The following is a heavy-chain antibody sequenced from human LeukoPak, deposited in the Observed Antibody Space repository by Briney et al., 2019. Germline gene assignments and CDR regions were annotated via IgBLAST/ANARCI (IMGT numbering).Heavy chain of an antibody. D-gene: IGHD4-23*01. J-gene: IGHJ4*02. V-gene: IGHV3-23*01. CDR2: ISDGGVTT. CDR3: AKEKTTVITPGIDY. Sequence: GRSLRLSCAASGFTFSSYAMSWVRQAPGKGLEWVSAISDGGVTTYYADSVKSRFTISRDNSKNTVHLQMNSLRAEDTAVYYCAKEKTTVITPGIDYWGQGTLVTVSS. CDR1: GFTFSSYA.